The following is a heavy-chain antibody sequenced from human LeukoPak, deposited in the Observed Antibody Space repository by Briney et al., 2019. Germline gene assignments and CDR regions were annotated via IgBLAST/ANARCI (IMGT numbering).Heavy chain of an antibody. CDR3: ARNYGDYCYDY. J-gene: IGHJ4*02. CDR2: IIPIFGTA. CDR1: GGTFSSYA. D-gene: IGHD4-17*01. Sequence: SVKVSCKASGGTFSSYAISWVRQAPGQGLEWMGGIIPIFGTANYAQRFQGRVTITADESTSTAYMELSSLRSEDTAVYYCARNYGDYCYDYWGQGTLITVSS. V-gene: IGHV1-69*13.